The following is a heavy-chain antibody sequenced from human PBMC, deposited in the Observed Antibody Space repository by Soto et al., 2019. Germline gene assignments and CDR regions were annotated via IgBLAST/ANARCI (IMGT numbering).Heavy chain of an antibody. CDR1: GGSISSSSYY. J-gene: IGHJ3*02. CDR3: ARGANFDI. V-gene: IGHV4-61*05. Sequence: SETLSLTCTVSGGSISSSSYYWSWIRHPPGKGLEWIGYIYNSGSTNYSPSLKSRVTVSVDTSKNQFSLKLSSVTAADTAVYYCARGANFDIWGQGTMVTVSS. CDR2: IYNSGST.